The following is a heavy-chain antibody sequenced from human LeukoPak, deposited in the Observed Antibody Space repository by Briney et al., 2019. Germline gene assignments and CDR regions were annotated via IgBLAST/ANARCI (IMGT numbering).Heavy chain of an antibody. V-gene: IGHV3-23*01. CDR1: GFTFSSYG. J-gene: IGHJ6*03. D-gene: IGHD2-2*01. CDR2: ISGRGDNT. Sequence: PGGSLRLSCAASGFTFSSYGMHWVRQAPGKGLEWVSAISGRGDNTYYADSVRGRFTISRDNSKNTLYLQMNSLRAEDTAVYYCARDTRAFLTGYYYMDVWGKGTTVTVSS. CDR3: ARDTRAFLTGYYYMDV.